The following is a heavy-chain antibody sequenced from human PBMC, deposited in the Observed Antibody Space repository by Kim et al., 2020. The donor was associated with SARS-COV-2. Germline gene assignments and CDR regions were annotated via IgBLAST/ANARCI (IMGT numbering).Heavy chain of an antibody. CDR1: GFTFSSYA. V-gene: IGHV3-23*01. CDR3: ATSSGWYYYFDY. D-gene: IGHD6-19*01. CDR2: ISGSGGST. J-gene: IGHJ4*02. Sequence: GGSLRLSCAASGFTFSSYAMSWVRQAPGKGLEWVSAISGSGGSTYYADSVKGRFTISTDNSKNTLYLQMNSLRAEDTAVYYCATSSGWYYYFDYWGQGTLVTVSS.